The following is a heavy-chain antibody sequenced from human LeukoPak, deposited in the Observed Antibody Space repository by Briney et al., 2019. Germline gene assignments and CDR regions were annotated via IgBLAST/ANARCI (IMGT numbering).Heavy chain of an antibody. Sequence: SENLSLTCTVSGGSISSYYWSWIRQPPGKGLEWIGYIYYSGSTNYNPSLKSRVTISVDTSKNQFSLKLSSVTAADTAVYYCARDRGPYYYYGMDVWGQGTTVTVSS. D-gene: IGHD3-10*01. J-gene: IGHJ6*02. V-gene: IGHV4-59*01. CDR3: ARDRGPYYYYGMDV. CDR2: IYYSGST. CDR1: GGSISSYY.